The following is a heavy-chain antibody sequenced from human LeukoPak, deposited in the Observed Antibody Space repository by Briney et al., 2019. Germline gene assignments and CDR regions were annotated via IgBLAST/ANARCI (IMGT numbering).Heavy chain of an antibody. CDR1: GFTFSSYS. V-gene: IGHV3-21*01. CDR2: ISSSSRSYI. Sequence: GGSLRLSCAASGFTFSSYSMNWVRQAPGKGLEWVSSISSSSRSYIYYADSVKGRFTISRDNAKNSLYLQMNSLRAEDTAVYYCAELGITMIGGVWGKGTTVTISS. D-gene: IGHD3-10*02. J-gene: IGHJ6*04. CDR3: AELGITMIGGV.